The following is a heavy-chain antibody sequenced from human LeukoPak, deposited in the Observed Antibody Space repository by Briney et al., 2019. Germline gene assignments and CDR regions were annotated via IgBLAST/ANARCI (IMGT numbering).Heavy chain of an antibody. V-gene: IGHV3-23*01. Sequence: GGSLRLSCVASGVTFKNYVMNWVRRAPGKGLEWLATIYGSGVSISYADSVKGRFTISRDNSNNTLYLQMNSLRAEDTAMYYCAKDLGWELPAEAYWGQGILVTVSS. CDR2: IYGSGVSI. CDR1: GVTFKNYV. D-gene: IGHD1-26*01. J-gene: IGHJ4*02. CDR3: AKDLGWELPAEAY.